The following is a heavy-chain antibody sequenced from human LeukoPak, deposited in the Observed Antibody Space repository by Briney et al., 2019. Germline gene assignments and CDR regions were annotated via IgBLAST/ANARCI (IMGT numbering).Heavy chain of an antibody. CDR2: INHSGNT. V-gene: IGHV4-34*01. D-gene: IGHD3-10*01. J-gene: IGHJ5*02. CDR3: ARVRVWFGHNWIDP. CDR1: GGSFSGYY. Sequence: SQTLSLTCAVYGGSFSGYYWSWIRQPPGKGLEWIGEINHSGNTKYNPSLKSRVTISVDTSKNQFSLKLSSVTAADTAVYYCARVRVWFGHNWIDPWGRGTLVTVSS.